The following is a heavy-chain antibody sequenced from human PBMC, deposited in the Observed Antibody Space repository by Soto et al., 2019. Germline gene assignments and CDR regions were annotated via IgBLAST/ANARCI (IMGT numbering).Heavy chain of an antibody. J-gene: IGHJ5*02. Sequence: PSETLSLTCTVSGGSISSSSYYWGWIRQPPGKGLEWIGSIYYSGSTYYNPSLKSRVTISVDTSKNQFSLKLSSVTAADTAVYYCASFYSSSWYVPQYNWFDPWGQGTLVTVSS. D-gene: IGHD6-13*01. V-gene: IGHV4-39*01. CDR1: GGSISSSSYY. CDR3: ASFYSSSWYVPQYNWFDP. CDR2: IYYSGST.